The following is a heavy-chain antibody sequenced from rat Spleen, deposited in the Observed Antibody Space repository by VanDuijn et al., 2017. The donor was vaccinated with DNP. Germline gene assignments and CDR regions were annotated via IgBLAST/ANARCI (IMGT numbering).Heavy chain of an antibody. D-gene: IGHD1-11*01. CDR3: TKHKGSSSSYGMDA. CDR2: IVFAGSRN. J-gene: IGHJ4*01. CDR1: GFTFSDYA. V-gene: IGHV5S10*01. Sequence: EVQLVESGGGLVQPGNSLKLSCAASGFTFSDYAMAWVRQSPTKGLEWVATIVFAGSRNYYRDSMKGRFTISRDNVKSTLYLQMDSLRSEDTATYYCTKHKGSSSSYGMDAWGQGTSVTVSS.